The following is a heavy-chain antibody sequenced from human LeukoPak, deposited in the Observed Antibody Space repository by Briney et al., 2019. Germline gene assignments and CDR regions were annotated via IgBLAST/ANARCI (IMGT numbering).Heavy chain of an antibody. J-gene: IGHJ4*02. CDR2: ISYDGSNK. CDR1: GFTFSSYA. D-gene: IGHD5-18*01. Sequence: GGSLRLSCAASGFTFSSYAMHWVRQAPGKGLEWVAVISYDGSNKYYADSVKGRFTISRDNFKNTLYLQMNSLRAEDTAVYYCATKGYSYAKGYWGQGTLVTVSS. CDR3: ATKGYSYAKGY. V-gene: IGHV3-30-3*01.